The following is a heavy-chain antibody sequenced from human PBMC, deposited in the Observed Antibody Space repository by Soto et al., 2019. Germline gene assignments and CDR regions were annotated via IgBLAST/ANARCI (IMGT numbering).Heavy chain of an antibody. J-gene: IGHJ5*02. CDR2: VSGDNGHT. V-gene: IGHV1-18*01. Sequence: QVQLVQSGAEVKKPGASVKVSCKASGYTFTTHGISWVRPVPGQRLEWMGWVSGDNGHTNYAQSLQGRVTMTTDTSTNTAYMELRSLRSDDTAVYYCARDLGYCRSGTCYREWFDPWGQGTLVTVSS. CDR3: ARDLGYCRSGTCYREWFDP. D-gene: IGHD2-15*01. CDR1: GYTFTTHG.